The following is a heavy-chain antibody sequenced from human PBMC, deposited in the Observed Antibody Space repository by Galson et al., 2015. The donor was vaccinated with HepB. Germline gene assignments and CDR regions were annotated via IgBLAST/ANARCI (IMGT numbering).Heavy chain of an antibody. CDR3: ARGGWLGNWYFDL. D-gene: IGHD6-19*01. V-gene: IGHV6-1*01. J-gene: IGHJ2*01. CDR2: TCFRSKWYS. CDR1: GDSVSSNSVE. Sequence: CPISGDSVSSNSVEWNWIRQSPSRGLEWLGKTCFRSKWYSEYAVSVKSRITINTDTSKNQFSLHLNSVTPEDTAVYYCARGGWLGNWYFDLWGRGTLVTVSS.